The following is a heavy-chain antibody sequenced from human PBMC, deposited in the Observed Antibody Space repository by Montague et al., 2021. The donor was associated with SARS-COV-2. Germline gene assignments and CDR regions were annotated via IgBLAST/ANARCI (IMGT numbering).Heavy chain of an antibody. CDR2: IYYSGXT. J-gene: IGHJ4*02. D-gene: IGHD3-22*01. CDR1: GGSISSSSYY. CDR3: ARHGKTRIAMIVVVMGYFNY. V-gene: IGHV4-39*01. Sequence: SETLSLTCTVSGGSISSSSYYWGWIRQPPGKGLEWIGSIYYSGXTXYXXXXKXRVTISVNTSKNQFSLRLSSVTAADTAVYYCARHGKTRIAMIVVVMGYFNYWGQGTLVTVSS.